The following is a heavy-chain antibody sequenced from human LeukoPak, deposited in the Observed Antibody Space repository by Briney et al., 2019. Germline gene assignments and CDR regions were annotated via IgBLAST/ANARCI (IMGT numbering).Heavy chain of an antibody. CDR2: ISSSSSYI. Sequence: GGSLRLSCAASGFTFSSYWMSWVRQAPGKGLEWVSSISSSSSYIYYADSVKGRFTISRDNAKNSLYLQMNSLRAEDTAVYYCARDQGDYVWGSYRYIGYWGQGTLVTVSS. CDR3: ARDQGDYVWGSYRYIGY. D-gene: IGHD3-16*02. J-gene: IGHJ4*02. V-gene: IGHV3-21*01. CDR1: GFTFSSYW.